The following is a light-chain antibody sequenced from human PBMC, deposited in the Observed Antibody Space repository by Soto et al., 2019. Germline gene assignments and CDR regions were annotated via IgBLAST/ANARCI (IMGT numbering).Light chain of an antibody. CDR2: GAS. Sequence: EIVMTQSPATLSVSPGERATLSCRASQSVSSSSLAWYQQKPGQAPRLLIYGASTRATGIPARFSGSGSGTEFTLTISSLQSEDFAVYYCQQYNNWPPWTFGQGTKVDIK. V-gene: IGKV3-15*01. J-gene: IGKJ1*01. CDR3: QQYNNWPPWT. CDR1: QSVSSS.